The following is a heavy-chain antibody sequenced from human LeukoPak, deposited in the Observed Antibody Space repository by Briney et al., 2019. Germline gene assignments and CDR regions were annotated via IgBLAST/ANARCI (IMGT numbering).Heavy chain of an antibody. D-gene: IGHD1-26*01. CDR1: GYSFTSYW. V-gene: IGHV5-51*01. CDR3: ARLGSGSYISSLDY. CDR2: IYPGDSET. Sequence: GESLKISCKGSGYSFTSYWIGWVRQMPGKGLEWMGTIYPGDSETRYSPSFQGQVTISADKSISTAHLQLNSLEASDTAMYYCARLGSGSYISSLDYWGQGTLVTVSS. J-gene: IGHJ4*02.